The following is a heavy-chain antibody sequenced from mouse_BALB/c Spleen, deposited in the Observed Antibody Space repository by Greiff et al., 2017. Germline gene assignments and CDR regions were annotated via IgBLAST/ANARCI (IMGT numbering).Heavy chain of an antibody. V-gene: IGHV5-17*02. J-gene: IGHJ4*01. CDR1: GFTFSSFG. CDR2: ISSGSSTI. Sequence: EVKLVESGGGLVQPGGSRKLSCAASGFTFSSFGMHWVRQAPEKGLEWVAYISSGSSTIYYADTVKGRFTISRDNPKNTLFLQMTSLRSEDTAMYYCARRIDAMDYWGQGTSVTVSS. CDR3: ARRIDAMDY.